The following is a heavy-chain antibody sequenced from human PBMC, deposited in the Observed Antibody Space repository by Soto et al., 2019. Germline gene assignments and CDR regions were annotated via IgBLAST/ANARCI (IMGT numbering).Heavy chain of an antibody. CDR1: GFTFSSYG. D-gene: IGHD6-19*01. V-gene: IGHV3-30*18. Sequence: QVQLVESGGGVVQPGRSLRLSCAASGFTFSSYGMHWVRQAPGKGLEWVAVISYDGSNKYYADSVKGRFTISRDNSKNTLYMQMNSLRAEDTGVYYCAKLPGSSGLFDYWGQGTLVTVSS. CDR2: ISYDGSNK. J-gene: IGHJ4*02. CDR3: AKLPGSSGLFDY.